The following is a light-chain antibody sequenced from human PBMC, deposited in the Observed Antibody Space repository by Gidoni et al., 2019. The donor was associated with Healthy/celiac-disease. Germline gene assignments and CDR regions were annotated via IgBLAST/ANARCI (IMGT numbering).Light chain of an antibody. J-gene: IGLJ2*01. CDR2: RNN. CDR3: AAWDDSLSGVV. CDR1: SSNIGSNY. Sequence: PDQRVTTSCSGSSSNIGSNYVYWYQQLPRTAPKLLIYRNNQRPSGVPDLFSGSKSGTSASLAISGLRSEDEANYYCAAWDDSLSGVVFGGGTKLTVL. V-gene: IGLV1-47*01.